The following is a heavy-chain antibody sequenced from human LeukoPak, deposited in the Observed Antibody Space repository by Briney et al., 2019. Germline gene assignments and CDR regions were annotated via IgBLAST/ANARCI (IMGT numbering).Heavy chain of an antibody. CDR2: ISSTGSSV. V-gene: IGHV3-11*01. Sequence: AGGSLRLSCVVSGFTFSDHYMSWIRQAPGKGLEWVSYISSTGSSVYYADSVKGRFTISRDNSKNTLFLHMASLRAEDTALYYCAKDLKPDGFGDVDYWGQGTLVTVSS. J-gene: IGHJ4*02. D-gene: IGHD3-10*01. CDR3: AKDLKPDGFGDVDY. CDR1: GFTFSDHY.